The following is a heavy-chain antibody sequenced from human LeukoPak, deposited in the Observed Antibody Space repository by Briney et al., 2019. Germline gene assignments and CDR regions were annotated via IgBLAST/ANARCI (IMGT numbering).Heavy chain of an antibody. CDR1: GGSISSYY. V-gene: IGHV4-59*01. D-gene: IGHD3-9*01. J-gene: IGHJ4*02. Sequence: PSETLSLTCTVSGGSISSYYWSWIRQPPGKGLEWIGYIYYSGSTNHNPSLKSRVTISVDTSKNQFSLKLSSVTAADTAVYYCAREPDILTGYVDYWGQGTLVTVSS. CDR3: AREPDILTGYVDY. CDR2: IYYSGST.